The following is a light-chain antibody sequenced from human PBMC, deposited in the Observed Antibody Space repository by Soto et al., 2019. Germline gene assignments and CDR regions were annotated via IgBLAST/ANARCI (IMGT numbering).Light chain of an antibody. V-gene: IGKV3-20*01. CDR1: QSVSDMY. CDR3: QFGTIVWT. J-gene: IGKJ1*01. CDR2: GAS. Sequence: DIVLTQSPATLSLSPGERATLSCRASQSVSDMYLACYQQKPGQAPRLLIYGASRRATGIPDRFSGRGAGKDFTLTISRLEVEDFAVYYWQFGTIVWTFGQGTKVEI.